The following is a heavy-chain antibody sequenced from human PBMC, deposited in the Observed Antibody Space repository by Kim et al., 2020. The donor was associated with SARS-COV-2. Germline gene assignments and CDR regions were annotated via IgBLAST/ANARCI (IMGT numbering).Heavy chain of an antibody. Sequence: NYNPSLKSRVTISIHTSRNQFSLTLASVTSADTAMYYGARDRDGGSSSDYWGQGTLVSVSS. J-gene: IGHJ4*02. V-gene: IGHV4-59*01. D-gene: IGHD2-15*01. CDR3: ARDRDGGSSSDY.